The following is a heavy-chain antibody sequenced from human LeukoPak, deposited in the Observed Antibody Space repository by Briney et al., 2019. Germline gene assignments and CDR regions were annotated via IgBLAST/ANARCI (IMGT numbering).Heavy chain of an antibody. CDR3: AKGGKWFDDAFDI. CDR1: GFTFSTYT. CDR2: ISSNGGST. V-gene: IGHV3-64*04. J-gene: IGHJ3*02. D-gene: IGHD3-10*01. Sequence: GGSLRLSCSASGFTFSTYTMHWVRQAPGKGLECVSAISSNGGSTYYADSVKGRFTISRDNSKNTLYLQMNSLRAEDTAVYYCAKGGKWFDDAFDIWGQGTMVTVSS.